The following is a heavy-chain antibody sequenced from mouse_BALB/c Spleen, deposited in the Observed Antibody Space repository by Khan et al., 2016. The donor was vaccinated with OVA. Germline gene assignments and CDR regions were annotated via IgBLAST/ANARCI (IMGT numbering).Heavy chain of an antibody. Sequence: QVHVKQSGAELVRPGTSVKLSCKTSGYIFTSYWIHWVKQRSGQGLEWIARIYPGTDNTYYNAKLKDKATLTEEKPPIPAYLQLSSLKSDDSSVYFCSREESLYYFAYWGQGTTLTVSS. CDR2: IYPGTDNT. CDR3: SREESLYYFAY. CDR1: GYIFTSYW. D-gene: IGHD6-2*01. J-gene: IGHJ2*01. V-gene: IGHV1-76*01.